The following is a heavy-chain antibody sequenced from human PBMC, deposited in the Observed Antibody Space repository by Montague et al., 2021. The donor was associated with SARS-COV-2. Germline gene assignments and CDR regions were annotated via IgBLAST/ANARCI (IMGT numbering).Heavy chain of an antibody. V-gene: IGHV4-59*01. D-gene: IGHD2-15*01. J-gene: IGHJ4*02. CDR3: ASDLLPSRPRNPV. CDR1: GGSISSYY. CDR2: TYYSGST. Sequence: SKTLSLTCTLSGGSISSYYWSWIRQPPGNGLEWIGYTYYSGSTHYRSSLKSRVTISVDTSKNQFSLRLSSVTAADTAVYYCASDLLPSRPRNPVWGQGALVTVSS.